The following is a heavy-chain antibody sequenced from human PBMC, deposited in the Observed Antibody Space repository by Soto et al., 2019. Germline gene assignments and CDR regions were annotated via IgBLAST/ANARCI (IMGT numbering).Heavy chain of an antibody. CDR2: IVVGSGNT. CDR3: AIGIGVAVRYYYYYMDV. CDR1: GFTFTSSA. V-gene: IGHV1-58*01. D-gene: IGHD2-15*01. Sequence: SVKVSCKASGFTFTSSAVQWVRQARGQRLEWIGWIVVGSGNTNYAQKFQERVTITRDMSTSTAYMELSSLRSEDTAVYYCAIGIGVAVRYYYYYMDVWGKGTTVTGSS. J-gene: IGHJ6*03.